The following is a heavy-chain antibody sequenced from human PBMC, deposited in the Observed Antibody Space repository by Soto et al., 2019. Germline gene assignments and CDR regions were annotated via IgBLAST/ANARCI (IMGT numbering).Heavy chain of an antibody. J-gene: IGHJ5*02. D-gene: IGHD1-26*01. Sequence: GESLKISCAASGFIFENFGMSWVRQAPGKGLEWISSISGSGFKKYYADSVKGRFTISRDNSKSTVYLELNNLSAEDTAVYHCAKNQGVELVPLATVDWFDPWGQGSVVTVSS. CDR2: ISGSGFKK. CDR3: AKNQGVELVPLATVDWFDP. CDR1: GFIFENFG. V-gene: IGHV3-23*01.